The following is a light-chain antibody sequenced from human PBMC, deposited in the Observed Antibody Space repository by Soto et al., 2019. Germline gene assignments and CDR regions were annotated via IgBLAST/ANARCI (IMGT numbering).Light chain of an antibody. Sequence: QSALTQPASVSGSPGQSITISCTGTSSDVGAYNYVSWYQQHPGKAPKLMIYDVSNRPSGVSNRFSGSKSGNTASLTISGLQAEDEADYYCSSYTSSNTYVFGTETKLTVL. V-gene: IGLV2-14*03. J-gene: IGLJ1*01. CDR2: DVS. CDR1: SSDVGAYNY. CDR3: SSYTSSNTYV.